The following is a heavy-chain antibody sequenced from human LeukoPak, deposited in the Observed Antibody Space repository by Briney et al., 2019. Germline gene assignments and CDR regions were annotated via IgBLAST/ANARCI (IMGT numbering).Heavy chain of an antibody. CDR1: GFTLSSYW. CDR3: AREDPRTGYWFFDF. V-gene: IGHV3-74*03. CDR2: MNNDGSGT. J-gene: IGHJ2*01. Sequence: PGGSLRLSCAASGFTLSSYWMHWVRQAPGKGLVWVSRMNNDGSGTTYADSAKGRFTISRDNAKNTLYLQMSSLRAEDTAVYFCAREDPRTGYWFFDFWGRGTLVTVSS.